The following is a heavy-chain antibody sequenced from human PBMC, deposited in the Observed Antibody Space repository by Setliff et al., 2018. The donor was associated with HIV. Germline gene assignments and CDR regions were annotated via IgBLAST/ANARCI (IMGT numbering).Heavy chain of an antibody. Sequence: PSETLSLTCAVSGYSISSSNWWAWFRQPPGKGLEWIGYIYHNGNTNYNPSLRSRVTMSIDTPKNQFFLKLSSVTALDTATYYCARMGNSYDSSGSYDYFDYWGQGTLVTVSS. D-gene: IGHD3-22*01. J-gene: IGHJ4*02. V-gene: IGHV4-28*06. CDR3: ARMGNSYDSSGSYDYFDY. CDR1: GYSISSSNW. CDR2: IYHNGNT.